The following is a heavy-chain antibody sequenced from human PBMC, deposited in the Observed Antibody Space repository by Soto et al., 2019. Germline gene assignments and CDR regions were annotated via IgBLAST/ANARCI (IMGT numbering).Heavy chain of an antibody. V-gene: IGHV3-23*01. Sequence: EVQLLESGGGLVQPGGSLRLSCAASGFTFSSYAMSWVRQAPGKGLEWVSAIIGSGGSTYYADSVKGRFTISRDNSKNTMYLQMNSLRAEDTAEYYCEKDPYTRSIASAGMINNADWYFALWGRGTLVTVSS. CDR3: EKDPYTRSIASAGMINNADWYFAL. D-gene: IGHD6-13*01. CDR2: IIGSGGST. J-gene: IGHJ2*01. CDR1: GFTFSSYA.